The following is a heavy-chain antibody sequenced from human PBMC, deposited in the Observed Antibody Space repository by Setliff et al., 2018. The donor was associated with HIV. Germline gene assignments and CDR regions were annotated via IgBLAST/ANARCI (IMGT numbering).Heavy chain of an antibody. CDR2: IYYSGTT. V-gene: IGHV4-39*01. Sequence: SETLSLTCTVSGGTISSSDYYWGWIRQPPGKGLEWIGSIYYSGTTYYNPSLKSRVTISVDTSKNQFSLKLTSVTAADTAVYYCARGPRPVDVDYYYMDVWGKGTTVTV. CDR3: ARGPRPVDVDYYYMDV. CDR1: GGTISSSDYY. J-gene: IGHJ6*03.